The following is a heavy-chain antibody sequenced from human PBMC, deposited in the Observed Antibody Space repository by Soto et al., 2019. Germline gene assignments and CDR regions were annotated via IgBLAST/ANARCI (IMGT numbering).Heavy chain of an antibody. V-gene: IGHV4-39*01. Sequence: SETLSLTCTVSGGSISSSSYYWGWIRQPPGKGLEWIGSIYYSGSTYYNPSLKSRVTISVDTSKNQFSLKLSSVTAADTAVYYCAIPLYDYILTDAFDIWGQGTMVTVSS. CDR2: IYYSGST. CDR3: AIPLYDYILTDAFDI. CDR1: GGSISSSSYY. J-gene: IGHJ3*02. D-gene: IGHD5-12*01.